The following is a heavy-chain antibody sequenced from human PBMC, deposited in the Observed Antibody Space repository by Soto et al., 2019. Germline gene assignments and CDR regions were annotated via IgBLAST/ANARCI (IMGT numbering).Heavy chain of an antibody. D-gene: IGHD2-15*01. CDR1: GCTFSSYS. V-gene: IGHV3-21*01. Sequence: PGGSLRLSCAASGCTFSSYSMNWVRQAPGEGLEWVSSISSSSSYIYYADSVKGRFTISRDNAKSSLYLQMNSLRAEDTAVFYCARVVSQVYYFDYWGKGPLATVPS. J-gene: IGHJ4*02. CDR2: ISSSSSYI. CDR3: ARVVSQVYYFDY.